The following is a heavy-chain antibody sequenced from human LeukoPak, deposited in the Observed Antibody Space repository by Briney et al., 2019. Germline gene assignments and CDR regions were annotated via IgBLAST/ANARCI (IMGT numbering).Heavy chain of an antibody. CDR1: GGSISSSSYY. V-gene: IGHV4-39*01. J-gene: IGHJ1*01. D-gene: IGHD4-23*01. CDR3: ARHSGGKLFQH. Sequence: PSETLSLTCTVSGGSISSSSYYWGWIRQPPGKGLEWIGSFYYSGSTYYNTSLKSRVTISVDTSKNQCSLMLSSVTAADTAVYYCARHSGGKLFQHWGQGTLVTVSS. CDR2: FYYSGST.